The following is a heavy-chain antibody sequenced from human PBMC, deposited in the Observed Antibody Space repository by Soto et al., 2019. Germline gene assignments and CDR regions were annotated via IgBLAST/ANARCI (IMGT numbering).Heavy chain of an antibody. V-gene: IGHV3-23*01. D-gene: IGHD6-6*01. CDR3: VREASSSGLHLDH. Sequence: XGSLRLSFAASGFIFSNYAMSWVRQAPGKGLEWVSFISGSGSSTYYADSVKGRFTISRGNSKNTLYLQMNSLRAEDAAVYYCVREASSSGLHLDHWGRGTLVTVSS. CDR1: GFIFSNYA. CDR2: ISGSGSST. J-gene: IGHJ4*02.